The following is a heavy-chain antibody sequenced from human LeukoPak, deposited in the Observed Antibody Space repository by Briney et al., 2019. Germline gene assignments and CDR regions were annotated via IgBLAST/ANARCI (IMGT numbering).Heavy chain of an antibody. CDR2: ISSSSSYI. D-gene: IGHD5-18*01. J-gene: IGHJ4*02. V-gene: IGHV3-21*01. CDR1: GFTFGSYS. Sequence: GGSLRLSCAASGFTFGSYSMNWVRQAPGKGLEWVSSISSSSSYIYYADSVKGRFTTSRDNAKNSLYLQMNSLRAEDTAVYYCARDRGDTAMAFDYWGQGTLVTVSS. CDR3: ARDRGDTAMAFDY.